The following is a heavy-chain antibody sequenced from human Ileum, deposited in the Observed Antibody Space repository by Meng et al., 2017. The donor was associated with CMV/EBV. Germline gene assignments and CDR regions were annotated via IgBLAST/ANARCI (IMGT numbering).Heavy chain of an antibody. Sequence: QLLRQESGPGLVAASETMSLSWSVAGDSRSSGSYYWSWIRQTPEKGLEWMGSIYYSGSTYDNPSLRSRVTISVDTSKNQFSLKLTSVTAADTAIYYCAGDWGPYSSRGYFDPWGQGPLVTVSS. D-gene: IGHD6-19*01. J-gene: IGHJ5*02. V-gene: IGHV4-39*07. CDR3: AGDWGPYSSRGYFDP. CDR2: IYYSGST. CDR1: GDSRSSGSYY.